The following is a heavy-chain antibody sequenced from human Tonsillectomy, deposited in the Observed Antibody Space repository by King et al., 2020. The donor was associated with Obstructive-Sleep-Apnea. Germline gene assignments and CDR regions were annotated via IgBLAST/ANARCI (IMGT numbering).Heavy chain of an antibody. CDR1: GFTFSNYT. J-gene: IGHJ6*02. CDR2: ISYDGSNK. CDR3: AREDLIRELPLHYYYGIDV. Sequence: VQLVESGGGVVQPGRSLRLSCAASGFTFSNYTVHWVRQAPGKGLEWVAVISYDGSNKYYTDSVKGRFTISRDNSKNTLYLQMNSLRAEDKAVYYCAREDLIRELPLHYYYGIDVWGQGTTVTVSS. D-gene: IGHD1-26*01. V-gene: IGHV3-30*04.